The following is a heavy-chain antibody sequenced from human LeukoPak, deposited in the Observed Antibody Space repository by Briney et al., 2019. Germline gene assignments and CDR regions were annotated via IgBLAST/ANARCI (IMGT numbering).Heavy chain of an antibody. CDR3: ARGDSSGYYGYYYYYYMDV. D-gene: IGHD3-22*01. Sequence: VASVKVSCKASGYTFTSYDINWVRQVTGQGLEWMGWMNPNSGNTGYAQKFQGRVTITRNTSISTAYMELSSLRSEDTAVYYCARGDSSGYYGYYYYYYMDVWGKGTTVTVSS. J-gene: IGHJ6*03. CDR1: GYTFTSYD. CDR2: MNPNSGNT. V-gene: IGHV1-8*03.